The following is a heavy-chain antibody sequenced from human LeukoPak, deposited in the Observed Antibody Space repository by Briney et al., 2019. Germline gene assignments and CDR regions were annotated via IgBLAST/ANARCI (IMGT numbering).Heavy chain of an antibody. CDR2: ISASGYTM. CDR3: SRVGPAAAGRGYWYFDL. Sequence: PGGSLRLSCAASGFTFSAYYVSWIRQAPGKGLEWVSYISASGYTMYYADSVRGRFTISRDNAKNSLYLQMNSLRADDTAVYYCSRVGPAAAGRGYWYFDLWGRGTLVTVSS. CDR1: GFTFSAYY. D-gene: IGHD6-13*01. J-gene: IGHJ2*01. V-gene: IGHV3-11*01.